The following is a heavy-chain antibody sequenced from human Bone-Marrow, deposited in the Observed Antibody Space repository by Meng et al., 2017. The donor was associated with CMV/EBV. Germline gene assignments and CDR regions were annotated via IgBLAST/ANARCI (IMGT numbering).Heavy chain of an antibody. CDR1: GGSISSYY. J-gene: IGHJ6*02. D-gene: IGHD6-13*01. Sequence: SETLSLTCTVSGGSISSYYWSWIRQPPGKGLEWIGYIYYSGSTNYNPSLKSRVTISVDTSKNPFSLKLSSVTAADTAVYYCARVGYYYYYGMDVWGQGTTVTVSS. CDR2: IYYSGST. V-gene: IGHV4-59*01. CDR3: ARVGYYYYYGMDV.